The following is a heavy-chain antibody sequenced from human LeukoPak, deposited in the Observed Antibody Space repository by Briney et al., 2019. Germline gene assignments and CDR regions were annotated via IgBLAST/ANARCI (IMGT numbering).Heavy chain of an antibody. Sequence: GSSVKVSCKASGGTFSSYAISWVRQAPGQGLEWMGGIIPTFGTANYAQKFQGRVTITADESTSTAYMELSSLRSEDTAVYYCLRQANYYDSSGYLYWGQGTLVTVSS. V-gene: IGHV1-69*01. D-gene: IGHD3-22*01. CDR1: GGTFSSYA. J-gene: IGHJ4*02. CDR3: LRQANYYDSSGYLY. CDR2: IIPTFGTA.